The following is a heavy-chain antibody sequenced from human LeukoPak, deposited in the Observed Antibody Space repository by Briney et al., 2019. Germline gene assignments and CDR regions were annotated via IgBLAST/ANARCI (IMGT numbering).Heavy chain of an antibody. Sequence: ASVKVSCKASGYTLTSYDINWVRQATGQGLEWMGWMNPNSGNTGYAQKFQGRVTITRNTSISTAYMELSSLRSEDTAVYYCARGPTYYDFWSGKMGFDPWGQGTLVTVSS. V-gene: IGHV1-8*03. D-gene: IGHD3-3*01. CDR2: MNPNSGNT. J-gene: IGHJ5*02. CDR1: GYTLTSYD. CDR3: ARGPTYYDFWSGKMGFDP.